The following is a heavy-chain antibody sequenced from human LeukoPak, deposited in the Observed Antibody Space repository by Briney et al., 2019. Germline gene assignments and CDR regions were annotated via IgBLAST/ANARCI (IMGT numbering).Heavy chain of an antibody. J-gene: IGHJ5*02. Sequence: SSETLSLTCTVSGGSISSYYWSWIRQPPGKGLEWIGYIYYSGSTNYNPSLKSRVTISVDTSKNQFSLKLSSVTAADTAVYYCARGLKSQNWFDPWGQGTLVTVSS. V-gene: IGHV4-59*01. CDR2: IYYSGST. CDR3: ARGLKSQNWFDP. CDR1: GGSISSYY.